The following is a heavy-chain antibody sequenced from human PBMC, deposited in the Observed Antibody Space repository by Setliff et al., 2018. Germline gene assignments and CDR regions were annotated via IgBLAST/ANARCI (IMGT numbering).Heavy chain of an antibody. J-gene: IGHJ4*02. Sequence: PSETLSLTCTVSGDSIRTNYWTWIRQSPGKGLEWIGYIHYSGSSTYNPPLKSRVTISVDTSKNQFSLKLTSVTAADTAQCYCARRFTVSRGVDCFDLWGQGAQVTVSS. V-gene: IGHV4-59*08. CDR1: GDSIRTNY. CDR3: ARRFTVSRGVDCFDL. D-gene: IGHD3-10*01. CDR2: IHYSGSS.